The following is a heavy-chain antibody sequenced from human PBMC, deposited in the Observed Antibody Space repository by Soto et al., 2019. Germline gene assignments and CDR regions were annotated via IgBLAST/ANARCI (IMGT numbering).Heavy chain of an antibody. CDR1: GYTFTRYA. CDR3: ARGVGSGSYYNQYNWFDP. CDR2: INAGNGNT. J-gene: IGHJ5*02. D-gene: IGHD3-10*01. Sequence: GASVKVSCKASGYTFTRYAVHWVRQAPGQGLEWMAWINAGNGNTRYAPKVQGRVTMTTDTSTSTAYMELRSLRSDDTAVYYCARGVGSGSYYNQYNWFDPWGQGTLVTVSS. V-gene: IGHV1-3*01.